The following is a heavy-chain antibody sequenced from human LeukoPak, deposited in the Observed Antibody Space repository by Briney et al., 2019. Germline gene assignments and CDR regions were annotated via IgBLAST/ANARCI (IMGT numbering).Heavy chain of an antibody. CDR2: ISGSGGST. CDR1: GFTFSSYA. J-gene: IGHJ6*02. V-gene: IGHV3-23*01. Sequence: GGSLTLSCAASGFTFSSYAMSWVRQAPGKGLEWVSAISGSGGSTYYADPVKRRFTLSRHNYKNTLYLQMNRLSAEDTAVYYCAKPPRCSGGSCYSVYYHYGMDVWGQGTTVTVSS. D-gene: IGHD2-15*01. CDR3: AKPPRCSGGSCYSVYYHYGMDV.